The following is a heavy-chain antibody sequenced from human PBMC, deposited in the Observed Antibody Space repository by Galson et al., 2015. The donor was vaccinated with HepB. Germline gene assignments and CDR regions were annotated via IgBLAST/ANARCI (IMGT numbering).Heavy chain of an antibody. V-gene: IGHV3-53*01. D-gene: IGHD4-11*01. CDR3: ARDHFDYSNAIYYFDS. CDR2: FHSDGDS. Sequence: SLRLSCAASGFTFSGSYMSWVRQAPGKGLEWVSVFHSDGDSDYADSVKGRFTISRDNSKNTLYLQMNSLRAEDTAVYFCARDHFDYSNAIYYFDSWGQGTLVTVSS. CDR1: GFTFSGSY. J-gene: IGHJ4*02.